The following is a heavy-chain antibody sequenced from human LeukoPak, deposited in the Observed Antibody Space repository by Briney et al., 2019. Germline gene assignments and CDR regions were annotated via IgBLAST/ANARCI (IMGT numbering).Heavy chain of an antibody. D-gene: IGHD3-22*01. J-gene: IGHJ3*02. CDR3: AGRTTYDSSGYYYGDDAFDI. V-gene: IGHV4-34*01. CDR1: GGSFSVYY. Sequence: SETLSLTCAVYGGSFSVYYWSWIRHPPGKGLEWIGEINHSGSTNYNPSLKSRVTISVDTSKNQFSLKLSSVTAADTAVYYCAGRTTYDSSGYYYGDDAFDIWGQGTMVTVSS. CDR2: INHSGST.